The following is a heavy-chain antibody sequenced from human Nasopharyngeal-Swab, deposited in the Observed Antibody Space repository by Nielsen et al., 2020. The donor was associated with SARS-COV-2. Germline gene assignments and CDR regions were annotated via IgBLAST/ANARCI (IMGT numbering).Heavy chain of an antibody. CDR2: IDPSDSYT. D-gene: IGHD6-13*01. CDR3: ARHPGGGIAAAD. Sequence: GGSLRLSCKGSGSSFTSYWISWVRQLPGKGLEWMGRIDPSDSYTNYSTSFQGHVTISADKSISTAYLQWSSLKASDTAMYYCARHPGGGIAAADWGQGTLVTVSS. V-gene: IGHV5-10-1*01. CDR1: GSSFTSYW. J-gene: IGHJ4*02.